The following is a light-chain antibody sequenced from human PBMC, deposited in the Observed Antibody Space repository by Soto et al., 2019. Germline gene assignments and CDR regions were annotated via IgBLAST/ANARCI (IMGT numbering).Light chain of an antibody. V-gene: IGLV2-14*01. CDR2: EVS. CDR3: SSYTSSNTFV. CDR1: SSDVGGHDY. Sequence: QSVLTQPASVSGSPGQSITISCTGTSSDVGGHDYVSWYQQHPGKVPKLMIYEVSNRPSGVSNRFSGSKSGDTASLTISGLQAEDEADYYCSSYTSSNTFVFGTGTKVTVL. J-gene: IGLJ1*01.